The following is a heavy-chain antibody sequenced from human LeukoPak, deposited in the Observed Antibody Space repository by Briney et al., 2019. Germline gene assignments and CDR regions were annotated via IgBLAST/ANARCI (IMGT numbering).Heavy chain of an antibody. J-gene: IGHJ1*01. D-gene: IGHD3-3*01. CDR1: GFTFSDYY. V-gene: IGHV3-11*01. Sequence: GGSLRLSCAASGFTFSDYYMSWIRQAPGKGLEWVSYISSSGSTIYYADPVKGRFTISRDNAKNSLYLQMNSLRAEDTAVYYCARGAWRTTEYFQHWGQGTLVTVSS. CDR2: ISSSGSTI. CDR3: ARGAWRTTEYFQH.